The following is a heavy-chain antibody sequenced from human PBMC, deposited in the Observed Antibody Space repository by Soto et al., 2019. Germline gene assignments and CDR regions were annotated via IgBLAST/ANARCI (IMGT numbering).Heavy chain of an antibody. CDR2: ISDYNGNT. CDR1: GYNFASYG. Sequence: ASVKVSCKASGYNFASYGISWVRQAPGQGLEWMGWISDYNGNTNYAQKLQGRVTMTTDTSTSTAYMELRSLRSDDTAVYYCARDTSGTFDYWGQGSLVTVSS. CDR3: ARDTSGTFDY. D-gene: IGHD1-1*01. V-gene: IGHV1-18*01. J-gene: IGHJ4*02.